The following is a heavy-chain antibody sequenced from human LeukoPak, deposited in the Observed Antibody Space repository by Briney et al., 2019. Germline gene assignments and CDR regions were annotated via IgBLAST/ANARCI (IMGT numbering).Heavy chain of an antibody. V-gene: IGHV4-39*01. D-gene: IGHD1-26*01. CDR3: ARTEGSIPIGWFDP. CDR2: IYYSGST. Sequence: SETLSLTCTVSGGSISRSSYYWGWIRQPPGKGLEWVGSIYYSGSTYYNPSLKSRVTISVDTSRNQFSLKLSSVTAADTAVYYCARTEGSIPIGWFDPWGQGTLVTVSS. CDR1: GGSISRSSYY. J-gene: IGHJ5*02.